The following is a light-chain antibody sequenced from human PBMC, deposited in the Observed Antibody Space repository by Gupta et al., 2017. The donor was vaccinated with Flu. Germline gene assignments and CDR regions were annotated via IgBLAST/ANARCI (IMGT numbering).Light chain of an antibody. V-gene: IGLV2-14*01. Sequence: QSALTLPASVSGSPARSTTISCTGTSSDVGGYNYVSWYQQHPGKAPKRMIYDVSNRPSGVSNRFSGSKSGNTAALTISGLQAEDAAEYYCSSYTSSSTLDVFGTGTKVTVL. J-gene: IGLJ1*01. CDR2: DVS. CDR3: SSYTSSSTLDV. CDR1: SSDVGGYNY.